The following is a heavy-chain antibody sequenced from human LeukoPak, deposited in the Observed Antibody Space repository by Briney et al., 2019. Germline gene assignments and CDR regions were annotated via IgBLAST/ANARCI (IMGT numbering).Heavy chain of an antibody. CDR2: IYNSGGS. Sequence: SETLSLTCTVSGGSISPHSWSWIRQPPGKGLESVGFIYNSGGSDYIPSLNSRLTMSVDTSKNQLSLKLRSVTAADTAVYYCARTDTLARRVIIEPLEYWGQGTLVTVSS. D-gene: IGHD3-10*01. CDR3: ARTDTLARRVIIEPLEY. J-gene: IGHJ4*02. CDR1: GGSISPHS. V-gene: IGHV4-59*08.